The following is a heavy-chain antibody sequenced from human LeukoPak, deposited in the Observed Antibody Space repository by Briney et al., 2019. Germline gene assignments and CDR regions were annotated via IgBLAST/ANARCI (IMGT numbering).Heavy chain of an antibody. CDR2: IRTKANNYAT. V-gene: IGHV3-73*01. J-gene: IGHJ4*02. CDR1: GFTFSGSA. CDR3: TRLGEYASLSGDY. Sequence: QPGGSLKLSCAGSGFTFSGSAMHWVRQASGGGLEWVGHIRTKANNYATAYSASVRGRFTISRDDSTNTAYLQMNSLKIEDSAIYYCTRLGEYASLSGDYWGQGTLVTVSS. D-gene: IGHD2-2*01.